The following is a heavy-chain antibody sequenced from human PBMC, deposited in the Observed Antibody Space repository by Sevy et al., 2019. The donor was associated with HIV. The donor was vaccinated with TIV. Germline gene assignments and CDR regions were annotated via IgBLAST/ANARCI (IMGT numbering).Heavy chain of an antibody. D-gene: IGHD3-3*01. V-gene: IGHV3-23*01. CDR3: AKDVPDQSWYDDFWSGSPCFDY. CDR1: GFRFGSHA. Sequence: GGSLRLSCVVSGFRFGSHARGWFAKAQGRGLEWVSGLGGGGDGRGYADPVKGRFTISRDNSKNTVYLQMNSLRAEDTALYYCAKDVPDQSWYDDFWSGSPCFDYWGRGTPVTVSS. CDR2: LGGGGDGR. J-gene: IGHJ4*01.